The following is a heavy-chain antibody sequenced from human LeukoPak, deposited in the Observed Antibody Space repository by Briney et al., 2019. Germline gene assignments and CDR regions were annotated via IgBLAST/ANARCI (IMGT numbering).Heavy chain of an antibody. CDR2: ISEGGEST. Sequence: GGSLRLSCAASGFTFSSYPMNWVRQAPGKGLEWVSAISEGGESTIHADSVKGRLTISRDNSKNMLYLQMNSLRAEDTAVYYCAKRSARTKYDMGVWGKGTTVTVSS. V-gene: IGHV3-23*01. J-gene: IGHJ6*03. CDR1: GFTFSSYP. CDR3: AKRSARTKYDMGV.